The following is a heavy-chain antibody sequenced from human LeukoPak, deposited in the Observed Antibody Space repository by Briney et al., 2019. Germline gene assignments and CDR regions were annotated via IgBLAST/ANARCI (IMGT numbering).Heavy chain of an antibody. CDR3: ARDFVAYCGGDCYYFDY. CDR1: GFTFSSYG. V-gene: IGHV3-33*01. D-gene: IGHD2-21*02. Sequence: GRSLRLSCAATGFTFSSYGMDWVRQAPGKGLEWVAVIWYDGSNKYYADSVKGRFTISRDNSKNTLYLQMNSLRAEDTAVYYCARDFVAYCGGDCYYFDYWGQGTLVTVSS. CDR2: IWYDGSNK. J-gene: IGHJ4*02.